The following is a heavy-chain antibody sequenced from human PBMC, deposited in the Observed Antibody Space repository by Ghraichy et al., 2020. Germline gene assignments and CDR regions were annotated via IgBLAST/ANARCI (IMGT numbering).Heavy chain of an antibody. V-gene: IGHV1-18*01. CDR2: ISAYNGNT. CDR1: GYTFTSYG. D-gene: IGHD3-22*01. CDR3: ARERGHYYDSSGYWVDY. J-gene: IGHJ4*02. Sequence: ASVKVSCKASGYTFTSYGISWVRQAPGQGLEWMGWISAYNGNTNYAQKLQGRVTMTTDTSTSTAYMELRSLRSDDTAVYYCARERGHYYDSSGYWVDYWGQGTLVTVSS.